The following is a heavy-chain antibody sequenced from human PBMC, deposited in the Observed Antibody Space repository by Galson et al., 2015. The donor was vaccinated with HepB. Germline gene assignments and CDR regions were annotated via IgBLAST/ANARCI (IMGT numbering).Heavy chain of an antibody. D-gene: IGHD3-16*02. CDR1: GFTFDDYG. Sequence: SLRLSCAASGFTFDDYGMSWVRQAPGKGLEWVSGINWNGGSTGYADSVKGRFTISRDNAKNSLYLQMNSLRAEDTALYYCARVGPRSYPDYYYGMDVWGQGTTVTVSS. J-gene: IGHJ6*02. V-gene: IGHV3-20*04. CDR2: INWNGGST. CDR3: ARVGPRSYPDYYYGMDV.